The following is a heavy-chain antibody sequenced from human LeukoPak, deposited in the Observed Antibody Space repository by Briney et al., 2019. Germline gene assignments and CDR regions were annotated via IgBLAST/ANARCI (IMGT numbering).Heavy chain of an antibody. CDR2: ITSSGSTI. J-gene: IGHJ4*02. V-gene: IGHV3-48*03. Sequence: GGSLRLSCAASGFIFSSYEMNWVRQAPGKGLECVSYITSSGSTIYYADSVKGRFTISRDNAKNSLYLQMNSLRAEDTAVYYCASWSGSPRYYFDYWGQGTLVTVSS. D-gene: IGHD1-26*01. CDR1: GFIFSSYE. CDR3: ASWSGSPRYYFDY.